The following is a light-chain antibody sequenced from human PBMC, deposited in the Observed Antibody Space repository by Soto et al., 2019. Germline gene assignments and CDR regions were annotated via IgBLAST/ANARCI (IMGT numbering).Light chain of an antibody. J-gene: IGKJ1*01. CDR3: QHYGSTPWT. V-gene: IGKV3-20*01. CDR1: QRVSRSY. CDR2: VAS. Sequence: EDVLTQSPGTLSLSAGERATLSCRASQRVSRSYLAWYQQKPGQAPRLLIYVASSRATDIPDRITCSGSGTDFTLTISRLEPEDFAGYYCQHYGSTPWTFGQGTKVEIK.